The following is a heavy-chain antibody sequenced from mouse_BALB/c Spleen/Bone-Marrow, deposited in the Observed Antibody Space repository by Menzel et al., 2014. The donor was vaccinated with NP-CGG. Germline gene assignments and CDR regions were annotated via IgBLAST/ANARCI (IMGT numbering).Heavy chain of an antibody. D-gene: IGHD2-3*01. CDR2: ISSVGIYT. CDR3: TRDLYDGYSYYAMDY. CDR1: GFTFSSYT. V-gene: IGHV5-6-4*01. J-gene: IGHJ4*01. Sequence: LQQSGGGLVKPGGPLKLSCAASGFTFSSYTMSWVRQTPEKRLEWVATISSVGIYTYYPDSVKGRFTISRDNAKNTLYPQMSSLKSEDTAMYYCTRDLYDGYSYYAMDYWGQGTSVTVSS.